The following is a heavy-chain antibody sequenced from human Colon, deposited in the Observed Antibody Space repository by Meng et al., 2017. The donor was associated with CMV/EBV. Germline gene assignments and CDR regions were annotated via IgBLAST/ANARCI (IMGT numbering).Heavy chain of an antibody. J-gene: IGHJ4*02. CDR2: ISHDGGQK. Sequence: GLYWGRQAQDKGLEWVATISHDGGQKFYADSVKGRFTISRDNSRNAQYLELNNLRDDDTAVYFCATGAGTQAAALGVLDVWGRGTLVTVSS. D-gene: IGHD6-25*01. CDR1: G. V-gene: IGHV3-33*07. CDR3: ATGAGTQAAALGVLDV.